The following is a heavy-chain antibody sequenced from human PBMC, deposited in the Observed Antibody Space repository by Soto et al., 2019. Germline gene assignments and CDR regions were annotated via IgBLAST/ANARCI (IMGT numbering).Heavy chain of an antibody. Sequence: EVQLVESGGGLVQSGGSLRLTCAASGFTFNKYTMNWVRQAPGKGLEWLSYISGGGGTMFYADSVKGRVTISRDNAKNSLYLHMDSLRAEDMAVYYCARDKSGSYSIDYWGQGTLVTVSS. V-gene: IGHV3-48*04. J-gene: IGHJ4*02. CDR3: ARDKSGSYSIDY. CDR1: GFTFNKYT. D-gene: IGHD1-26*01. CDR2: ISGGGGTM.